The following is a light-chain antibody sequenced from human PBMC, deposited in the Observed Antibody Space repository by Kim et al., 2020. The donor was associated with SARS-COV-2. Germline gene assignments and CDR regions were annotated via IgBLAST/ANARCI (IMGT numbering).Light chain of an antibody. J-gene: IGKJ1*01. V-gene: IGKV4-1*01. CDR2: WAS. CDR1: QSLLSFFDNKNK. CDR3: QQYYHSWT. Sequence: EIVMTQSPDSLAVSLGERATINCKSSQSLLSFFDNKNKLAWYQLKPGQPPKLLLYWASTRESGVPDRFSGSGGGEVFPLTSSSLQAEDVAVYSCQQYYHSWTFGQGTKVDIK.